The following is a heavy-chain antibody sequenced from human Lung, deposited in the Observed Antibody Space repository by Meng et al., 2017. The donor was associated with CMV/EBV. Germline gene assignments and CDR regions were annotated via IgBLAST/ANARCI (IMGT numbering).Heavy chain of an antibody. CDR3: TRGHSSGI. CDR2: IRGKGYGGTI. CDR1: GFTFGDYA. D-gene: IGHD6-19*01. Sequence: GESLKISCRASGFTFGDYAMSWVRQAPGKGLEWAGFIRGKGYGGTIEYAASVKGRFTISRDDSKSIAYLQMNSLKTEDTAVYYCTRGHSSGIWGQGTMVNVDS. V-gene: IGHV3-49*04. J-gene: IGHJ4*02.